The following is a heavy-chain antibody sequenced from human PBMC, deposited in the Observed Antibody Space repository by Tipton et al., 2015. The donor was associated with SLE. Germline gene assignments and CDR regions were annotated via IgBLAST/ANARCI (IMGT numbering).Heavy chain of an antibody. CDR2: IYYSGST. J-gene: IGHJ6*03. Sequence: TLSLTCTVSGGSISSGGYYWSWIRQHPGKGLEWIGYIYYSGSTNYNPSLKSRVTIPVDTSKNQFSLKLSSVTAADTAVYYCARGRRRDYYYYYYMDVWGKGTTVTVSS. CDR3: ARGRRRDYYYYYYMDV. V-gene: IGHV4-61*08. CDR1: GGSISSGGYY.